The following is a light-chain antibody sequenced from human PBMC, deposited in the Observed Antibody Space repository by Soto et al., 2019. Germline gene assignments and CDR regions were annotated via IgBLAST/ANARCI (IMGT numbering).Light chain of an antibody. V-gene: IGKV1-9*01. J-gene: IGKJ5*01. Sequence: DIQMTQSPSSLSASVGDRVTITCRASQSISSYLNWYQQKPGKAPKLLIYAASTLHSGVPSRFSGSGSGTEFTLTISSLQPEDFASYHCQQLNSYPFTFGGGTRLEI. CDR3: QQLNSYPFT. CDR2: AAS. CDR1: QSISSY.